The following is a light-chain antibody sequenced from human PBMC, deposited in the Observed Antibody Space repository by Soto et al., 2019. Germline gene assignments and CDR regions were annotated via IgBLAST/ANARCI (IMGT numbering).Light chain of an antibody. V-gene: IGLV2-11*01. CDR1: SSDVGGYNF. CDR2: DVN. Sequence: QSVLTQPRSVSGSPGQSVTISCTGTSSDVGGYNFVSWYQQHPAKAPKLMIFDVNKRPSGVPDRFSGSKSGNTASLTISGLQAEDEGDYYCCSYAGSYTYVFGTGTKLTVL. J-gene: IGLJ1*01. CDR3: CSYAGSYTYV.